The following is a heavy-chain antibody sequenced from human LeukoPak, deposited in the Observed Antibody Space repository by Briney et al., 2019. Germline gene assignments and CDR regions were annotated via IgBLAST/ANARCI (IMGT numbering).Heavy chain of an antibody. J-gene: IGHJ3*02. V-gene: IGHV1-18*01. CDR3: ARDRLCSSTSCYKAFDI. CDR1: GYTFTSYG. CDR2: ISAYNGNT. D-gene: IGHD2-2*02. Sequence: ASVKVSCKASGYTFTSYGISWVRQARGQGLEWMGWISAYNGNTNYAQKLQGRVTMTTDTSTSTAYMELRSLRSDDTAVYYCARDRLCSSTSCYKAFDIWGQGTMVTVSS.